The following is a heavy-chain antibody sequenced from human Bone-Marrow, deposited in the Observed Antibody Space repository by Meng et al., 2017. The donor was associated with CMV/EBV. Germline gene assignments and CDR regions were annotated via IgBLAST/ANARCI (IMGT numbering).Heavy chain of an antibody. D-gene: IGHD6-19*01. CDR1: GGTFSGYY. CDR2: INESGNT. V-gene: IGHV4-34*01. CDR3: ARRSWVNSGWYVDY. Sequence: ESLKISCAVYGGTFSGYYWNWIRQPAGKGLEWIGEINESGNTNYNPSLKSRVTTSVDTSKNQFSLRLTSVTAADTAVYFCARRSWVNSGWYVDYWGQGTRVTVSS. J-gene: IGHJ4*02.